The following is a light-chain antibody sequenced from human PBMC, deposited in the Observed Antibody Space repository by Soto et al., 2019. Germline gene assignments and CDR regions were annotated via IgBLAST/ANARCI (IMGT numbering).Light chain of an antibody. CDR3: SSYAGKV. V-gene: IGLV2-14*01. CDR2: EVN. CDR1: SSDVGGYNY. J-gene: IGLJ1*01. Sequence: QSVLTQPASVSGSPGQSITISCTGTSSDVGGYNYVSWYQQHPGNAPRLMIYEVNNRPSGVPNRFSGSKSGNTASLTISGLQAEDEADYYCSSYAGKVFGTGTKVTVL.